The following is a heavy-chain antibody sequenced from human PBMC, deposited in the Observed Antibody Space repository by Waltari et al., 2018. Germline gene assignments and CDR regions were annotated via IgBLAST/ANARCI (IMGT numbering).Heavy chain of an antibody. J-gene: IGHJ4*02. CDR2: ISYDGSDE. V-gene: IGHV3-30*07. D-gene: IGHD5-18*01. CDR1: GFTFSYHA. CDR3: ARDGPLQIQSWYSFDY. Sequence: QVQLVESGGGVVHPGRSLRLSSEASGFTFSYHAMHWVRQAPGKGLEWVAGISYDGSDEYYADSVRGRFTISRDDSKDTVNLQMNSLRPEDTAVYYCARDGPLQIQSWYSFDYWGQGTLVTVSS.